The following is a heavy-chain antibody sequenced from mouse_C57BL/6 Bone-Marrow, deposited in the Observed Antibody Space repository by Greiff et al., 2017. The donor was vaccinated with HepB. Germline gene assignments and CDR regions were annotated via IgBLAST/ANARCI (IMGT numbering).Heavy chain of an antibody. CDR2: ISNLAYSI. J-gene: IGHJ2*01. CDR1: GFTFSDYG. Sequence: EVKLVESGGGLVQPGGSLKLSCAASGFTFSDYGMAWVRQAPRKGPEWVAFISNLAYSIYYADTVTGRFTISRENAKNTLYLEMSSLRSEDTAMDYCARAGSSGFLFDYWGQGTTLTVSS. D-gene: IGHD3-2*02. CDR3: ARAGSSGFLFDY. V-gene: IGHV5-15*04.